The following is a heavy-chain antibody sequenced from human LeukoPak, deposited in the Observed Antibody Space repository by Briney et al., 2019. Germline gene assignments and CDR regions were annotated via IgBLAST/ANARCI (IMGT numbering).Heavy chain of an antibody. CDR1: GFTFSSYG. D-gene: IGHD3-3*01. CDR3: ARDLFWSGYIY. V-gene: IGHV3-33*01. CDR2: IWYDGSNK. J-gene: IGHJ4*02. Sequence: PGGSLRLSCAASGFTFSSYGMHWVRQAPGKGLEWVAVIWYDGSNKYYADSVKGRFTISRDNAKNSLYLQMNSLRAEDTAVYYCARDLFWSGYIYWGQGTLVTVSS.